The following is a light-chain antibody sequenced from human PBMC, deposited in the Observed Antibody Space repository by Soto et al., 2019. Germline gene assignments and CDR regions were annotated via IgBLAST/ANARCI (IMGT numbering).Light chain of an antibody. CDR3: SSYTGSSSYV. J-gene: IGLJ1*01. Sequence: QSVLTQPASVSGSPGQSITISCTGTSNDVGGYNYVSLYQQHPGKAPKLMIYDVSNRPSGVSNRFSGSKSANTASLTISGLQTEDESDYYCSSYTGSSSYVFGTGTKVTVL. V-gene: IGLV2-14*03. CDR1: SNDVGGYNY. CDR2: DVS.